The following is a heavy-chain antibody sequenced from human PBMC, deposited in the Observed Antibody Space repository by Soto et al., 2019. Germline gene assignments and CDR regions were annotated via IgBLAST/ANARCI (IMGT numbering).Heavy chain of an antibody. J-gene: IGHJ4*02. CDR1: GYTFTSYG. D-gene: IGHD5-18*01. V-gene: IGHV1-3*01. CDR3: ARGLNGYLHYFDY. Sequence: GASVKVSCKASGYTFTSYGISWVRQAPGQRLEWMGWINAGNGNTKYSQKFQGRVTITRDTSASTAYMELSSLRSEDTAVYYCARGLNGYLHYFDYWGQGTPVTVSS. CDR2: INAGNGNT.